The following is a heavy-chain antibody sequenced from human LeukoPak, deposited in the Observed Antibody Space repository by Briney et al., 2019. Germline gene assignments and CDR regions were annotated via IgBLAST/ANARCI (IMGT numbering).Heavy chain of an antibody. Sequence: ASLKLSCTASGYTFTGYYIHWIRQAPGQGLEWIGWVNPNDGGTNYAQKFKGRVTMTWDTSITTAYMQLSRITADDTAVYYCARDLDSSWTGYFQPWGQGTLVTVSS. CDR1: GYTFTGYY. V-gene: IGHV1-2*02. CDR3: ARDLDSSWTGYFQP. D-gene: IGHD6-13*01. J-gene: IGHJ1*01. CDR2: VNPNDGGT.